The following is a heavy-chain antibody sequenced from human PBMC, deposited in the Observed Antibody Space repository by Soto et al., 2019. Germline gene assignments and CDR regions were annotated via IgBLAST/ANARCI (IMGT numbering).Heavy chain of an antibody. J-gene: IGHJ6*02. CDR3: ARGGYSGYDKCYYHYGMYV. CDR2: INPNSGGT. Sequence: ASVKVSCKASGYTFTGYYMHWVRQAPGQGLEWMGWINPNSGGTNYAQKFQGWVTMTRDTSISTAYMELSRLRSDDTAVYYCARGGYSGYDKCYYHYGMYVWGQRTTV. CDR1: GYTFTGYY. D-gene: IGHD5-12*01. V-gene: IGHV1-2*04.